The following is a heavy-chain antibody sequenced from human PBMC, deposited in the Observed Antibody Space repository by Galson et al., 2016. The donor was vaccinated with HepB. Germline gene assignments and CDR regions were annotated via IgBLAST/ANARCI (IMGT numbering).Heavy chain of an antibody. CDR3: AKRGYGDGPIDY. J-gene: IGHJ4*02. V-gene: IGHV3-30*18. D-gene: IGHD4-17*01. Sequence: SLRLSCAASRFTFSDFAMHWVRQGPGKGLEWVTVISYHGNDRYYADSVRGRFTIFRDNSRDTVYLHMTSLRVEDTAVYYCAKRGYGDGPIDYWGQGTLVTVSP. CDR1: RFTFSDFA. CDR2: ISYHGNDR.